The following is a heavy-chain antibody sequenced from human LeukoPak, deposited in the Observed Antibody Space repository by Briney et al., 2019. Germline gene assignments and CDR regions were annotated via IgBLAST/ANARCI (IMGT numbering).Heavy chain of an antibody. CDR1: GFAFINYV. Sequence: GGSLRLSCAASGFAFINYVMTWVRQAPGKGLDWFSAISGSGDSTYYADSVKGRFTISRDSSKSTMYLQMTSLTAEDTAVYYCAKGSGTSRPYYLDYWGRGTPVTVSS. CDR3: AKGSGTSRPYYLDY. J-gene: IGHJ4*02. CDR2: ISGSGDST. V-gene: IGHV3-23*01. D-gene: IGHD6-25*01.